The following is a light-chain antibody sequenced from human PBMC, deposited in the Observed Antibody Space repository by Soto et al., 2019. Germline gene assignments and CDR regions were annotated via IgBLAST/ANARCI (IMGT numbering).Light chain of an antibody. CDR2: EVS. J-gene: IGLJ1*01. CDR3: SSYTSTTTAV. CDR1: SSDIGGYNY. V-gene: IGLV2-14*01. Sequence: QSALTQPASMSGSPGQSITISCTGTSSDIGGYNYVSWYQQHPGKAPKLMIFEVSNRPSGVSNRLSGSKSGNTASLTISGPQAEDEADYYCSSYTSTTTAVFGTGTKVTVL.